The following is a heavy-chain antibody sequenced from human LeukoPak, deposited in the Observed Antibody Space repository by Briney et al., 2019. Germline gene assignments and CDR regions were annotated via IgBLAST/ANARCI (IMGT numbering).Heavy chain of an antibody. CDR1: GFTFNSYA. CDR2: ISSSGDGEKT. CDR3: ARGSGSYLHDAFDI. V-gene: IGHV3-23*01. J-gene: IGHJ3*02. D-gene: IGHD1-26*01. Sequence: GGSLRLSCTASGFTFNSYAMSLVRQAPGKGPEWVSVISSSGDGEKTYYADSVKGRFTISRDNSKNTLYLQMNSLRAEDTAVYYCARGSGSYLHDAFDIWGQGTMVTVSS.